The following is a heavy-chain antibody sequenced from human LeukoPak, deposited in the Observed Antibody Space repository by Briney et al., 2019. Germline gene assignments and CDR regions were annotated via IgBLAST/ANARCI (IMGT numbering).Heavy chain of an antibody. CDR1: GFTFSSYA. CDR2: ISGSGGST. D-gene: IGHD3-22*01. J-gene: IGHJ3*02. CDR3: ARGNGDSSGYYAGDAFDI. V-gene: IGHV3-23*01. Sequence: GGSLRLSCAASGFTFSSYAMSWVRQAPGKGLEWVSAISGSGGSTYYADSVKGRFTISRDNSKNTLYLQMNSLRAEDTAVYYCARGNGDSSGYYAGDAFDIWGQGTMVTVSS.